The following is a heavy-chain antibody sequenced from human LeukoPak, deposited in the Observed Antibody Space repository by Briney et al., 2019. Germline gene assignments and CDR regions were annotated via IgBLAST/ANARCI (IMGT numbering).Heavy chain of an antibody. CDR2: IYPGDSDP. CDR1: EYRFTNYW. V-gene: IGHV5-51*01. CDR3: ARHLYSSSFSSFDY. D-gene: IGHD6-13*01. J-gene: IGHJ4*02. Sequence: GESLKISCKGSEYRFTNYWFVWVRQMPGKGLEWMGIIYPGDSDPRYSPSFQGQVTISADKSLSTAYLQWSSLKASDTAMYYCARHLYSSSFSSFDYWGQGTLVTVSS.